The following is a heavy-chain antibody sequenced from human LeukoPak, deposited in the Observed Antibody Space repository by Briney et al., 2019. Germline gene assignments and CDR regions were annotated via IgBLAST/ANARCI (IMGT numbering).Heavy chain of an antibody. D-gene: IGHD2/OR15-2a*01. CDR1: GGSISSSNYY. J-gene: IGHJ4*02. Sequence: SETLSLTCTVSGGSISSSNYYWGWIRQPPGKGLEWIGTIYYSGDSYYNPSLKSRASISVDTSKNRLSLNLNSVTAADTAVYFCARHENIIMVPTAHAFDYWGQGALVTVSS. CDR2: IYYSGDS. V-gene: IGHV4-39*01. CDR3: ARHENIIMVPTAHAFDY.